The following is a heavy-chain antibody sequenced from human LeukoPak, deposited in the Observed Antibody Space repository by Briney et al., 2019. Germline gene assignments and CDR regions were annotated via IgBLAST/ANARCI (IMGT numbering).Heavy chain of an antibody. J-gene: IGHJ4*02. Sequence: PGGSLRLSCAASGVTFSDNYVNWIRQAPGNGLEWISYISTYGSTINYADSVKGRFTISRDNAKNSVYLQMDSLRAEDTAVYYCARGLYYFDYWGQGTLVTVSS. CDR2: ISTYGSTI. CDR1: GVTFSDNY. V-gene: IGHV3-11*01. CDR3: ARGLYYFDY.